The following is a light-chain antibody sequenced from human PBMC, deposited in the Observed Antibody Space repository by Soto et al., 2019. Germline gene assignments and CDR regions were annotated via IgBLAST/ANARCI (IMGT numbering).Light chain of an antibody. Sequence: TLSLPPGERATLSCRASQSISSYLAWYQQKPGQAPRLLIYDASSRATGIPARFSGSGSGTDFTLTISSLEPEDFAVYYCQQLTELPQQWTFGQGTEVDIK. CDR3: QQLTELPQQWT. CDR2: DAS. J-gene: IGKJ1*01. V-gene: IGKV3-11*01. CDR1: QSISSY.